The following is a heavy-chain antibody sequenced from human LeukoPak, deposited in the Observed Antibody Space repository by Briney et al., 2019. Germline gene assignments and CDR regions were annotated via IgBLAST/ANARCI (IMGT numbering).Heavy chain of an antibody. V-gene: IGHV4-59*08. CDR1: GGSISSYY. Sequence: SETLSLTCTVSGGSISSYYWSWIRQPPGKGLEWIGYILYSGGTNYNPSLKSRVTISVDRSKNQFSLKLSSVTAADTAVYYCARHAGADYSSWNYFDYWGQGTLVTVSS. J-gene: IGHJ4*02. D-gene: IGHD6-13*01. CDR3: ARHAGADYSSWNYFDY. CDR2: ILYSGGT.